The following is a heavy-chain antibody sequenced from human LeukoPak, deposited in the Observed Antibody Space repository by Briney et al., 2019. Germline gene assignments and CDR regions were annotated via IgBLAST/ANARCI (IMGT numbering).Heavy chain of an antibody. CDR3: AKDLLRQNSGSYGY. J-gene: IGHJ4*02. CDR2: ISYDGSNK. CDR1: GFTFSSYG. Sequence: GRSLRLSCAASGFTFSSYGMHWVRQAPGKGLEWVAVISYDGSNKYYADSVKGRFTISRDNSKNTLYLQMNSLRAEDTAVYYCAKDLLRQNSGSYGYWGQGTLVTVSS. V-gene: IGHV3-30*18. D-gene: IGHD1-26*01.